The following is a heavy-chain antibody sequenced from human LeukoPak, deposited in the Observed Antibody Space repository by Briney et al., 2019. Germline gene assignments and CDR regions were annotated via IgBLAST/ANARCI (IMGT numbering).Heavy chain of an antibody. CDR3: ARQYYDNTGYYYFDY. D-gene: IGHD3-22*01. CDR2: VYYSGST. CDR1: GGSITGSSYY. Sequence: SETLSLTCTVSGGSITGSSYYWGWIRQPPGKGLEWIGSVYYSGSTYYNPSLKSRPTISVDTSKNQFSLKLTSVTAADTAVYYCARQYYDNTGYYYFDYWGQGTLVTVSS. V-gene: IGHV4-39*01. J-gene: IGHJ4*02.